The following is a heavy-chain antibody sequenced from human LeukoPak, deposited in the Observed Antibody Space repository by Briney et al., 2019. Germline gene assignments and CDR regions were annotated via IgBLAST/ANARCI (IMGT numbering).Heavy chain of an antibody. J-gene: IGHJ6*03. D-gene: IGHD3-16*01. CDR1: GFTLSSSW. CDR2: IKQDGSEK. CDR3: ARGLVRVMYYMDV. Sequence: GGSLRLSCAASGFTLSSSWMSCVRQAPGKGPGCVANIKQDGSEKYYVDSGKGRFTISRDKAKNSLYLQMNSLRAEAAYLYYRARGLVRVMYYMDVWGKGTTVTASS. V-gene: IGHV3-7*01.